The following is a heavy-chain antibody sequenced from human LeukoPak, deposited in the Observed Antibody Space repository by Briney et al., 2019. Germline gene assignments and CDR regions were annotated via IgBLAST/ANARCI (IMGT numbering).Heavy chain of an antibody. V-gene: IGHV3-30*04. CDR2: ISYDGSNK. CDR1: GFTFSSYA. J-gene: IGHJ6*03. Sequence: GGSLRLSCAASGFTFSSYAMHWVRQAAGKGLEWVAVISYDGSNKYYADSVKGRFTISRDNSKNTLYLQMNSLRAEDTAVYYCAKGRGWEASYYYYYMDVWGKGTTVTISS. CDR3: AKGRGWEASYYYYYMDV. D-gene: IGHD1-26*01.